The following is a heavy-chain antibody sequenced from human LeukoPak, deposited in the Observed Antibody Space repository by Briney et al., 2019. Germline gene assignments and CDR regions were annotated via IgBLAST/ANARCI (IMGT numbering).Heavy chain of an antibody. CDR2: IYYSGST. J-gene: IGHJ5*02. Sequence: SETLSLTCTVSGGSISSSSYYWGWIRQPPGKGLEWIGSIYYSGSTYYNPSLKSRVTISVDTSKNQFSLKLSSVTAADTAVYYCAREGIAAARQRSFDPWGQGTLVTVSS. CDR3: AREGIAAARQRSFDP. CDR1: GGSISSSSYY. D-gene: IGHD6-13*01. V-gene: IGHV4-39*07.